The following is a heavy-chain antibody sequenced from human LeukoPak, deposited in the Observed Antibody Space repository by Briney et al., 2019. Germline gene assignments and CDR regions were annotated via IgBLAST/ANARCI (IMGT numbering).Heavy chain of an antibody. V-gene: IGHV1-46*01. J-gene: IGHJ5*02. CDR1: GYTFTSYY. Sequence: GASVKVSCKASGYTFTSYYMHWVRQAPGQGLEWMGIINPSGGSTSYAQKFQGRVTMTTDTSTSTAYMELRSLRSDDTAVYYCARGAKAAGSWGGYWFDPWGQGTLVTVSS. CDR3: ARGAKAAGSWGGYWFDP. D-gene: IGHD6-13*01. CDR2: INPSGGST.